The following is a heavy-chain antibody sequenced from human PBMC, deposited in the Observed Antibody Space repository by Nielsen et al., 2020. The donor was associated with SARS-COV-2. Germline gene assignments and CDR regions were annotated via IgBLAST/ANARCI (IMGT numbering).Heavy chain of an antibody. CDR3: ASDPSYASSWLHYFDF. D-gene: IGHD5-12*01. J-gene: IGHJ4*02. CDR1: GFTFNTYA. V-gene: IGHV3-48*02. CDR2: ISASSANI. Sequence: GESLKISCAASGFTFNTYAMNWVRQAPGKGLAWVAYISASSANIHYAASVNGRFTVSRDNAKNSLYLQMNNLRDEDTAVYYCASDPSYASSWLHYFDFWGQGTLVTVSS.